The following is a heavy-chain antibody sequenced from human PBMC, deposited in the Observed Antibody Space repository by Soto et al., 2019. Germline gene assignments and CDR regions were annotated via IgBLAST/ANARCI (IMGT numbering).Heavy chain of an antibody. CDR3: ARARVHPNRHQCHKNPLIPLNWFDP. CDR2: INT. D-gene: IGHD1-1*01. V-gene: IGHV1-18*01. Sequence: QGLEWTGWINTYAQKAQGRVTMTTDTSTSTAYMKLRSLRSDDTAVYYCARARVHPNRHQCHKNPLIPLNWFDPWGQGTLVTVSS. J-gene: IGHJ5*02.